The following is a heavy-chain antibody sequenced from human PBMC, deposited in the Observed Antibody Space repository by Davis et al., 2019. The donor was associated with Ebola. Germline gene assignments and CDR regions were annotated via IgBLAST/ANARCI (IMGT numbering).Heavy chain of an antibody. V-gene: IGHV3-30-3*01. D-gene: IGHD1-1*01. CDR3: ARDFDKVRT. J-gene: IGHJ4*02. CDR2: ISYDGSNK. Sequence: GESLKISCAAPGFTFSSYAMHWVRQAPGKGLEWVAVISYDGSNKYYADSVRGRFTISRDNAKNMLYLQMNSLRAEDTAVYYCARDFDKVRTWGQGTLVTVSS. CDR1: GFTFSSYA.